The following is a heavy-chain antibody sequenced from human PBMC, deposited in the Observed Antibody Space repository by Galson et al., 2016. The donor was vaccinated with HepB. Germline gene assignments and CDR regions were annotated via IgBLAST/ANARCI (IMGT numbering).Heavy chain of an antibody. V-gene: IGHV4-59*01. J-gene: IGHJ3*01. CDR3: ARGYDSSGYYYGSDAFDL. CDR1: GGSISKYY. CDR2: MSYSGSI. Sequence: SETLSLTCTVSGGSISKYYWNWIRQPPGRGLEWIGYMSYSGSINYNPSLKSRVTLSGDTSKNQFSLKLRSVTTADTAVYYCARGYDSSGYYYGSDAFDLWGLGTMVTVSS. D-gene: IGHD3-22*01.